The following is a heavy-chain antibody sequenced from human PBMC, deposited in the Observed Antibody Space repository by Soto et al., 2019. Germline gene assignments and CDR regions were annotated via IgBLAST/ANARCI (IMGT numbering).Heavy chain of an antibody. J-gene: IGHJ4*02. CDR1: GGSISSYY. D-gene: IGHD2-2*01. V-gene: IGHV4-59*01. CDR3: ARLGYCSSTSRYVLILDY. CDR2: IDDSGDT. Sequence: SETLSLTCTVSGGSISSYYWSWIRRPPGKGLEWIGEIDDSGDTNYNSSLKSRVTISVDTSKNQFSLKLSSVTAADTAVYYCARLGYCSSTSRYVLILDYWGQGTLVTVSS.